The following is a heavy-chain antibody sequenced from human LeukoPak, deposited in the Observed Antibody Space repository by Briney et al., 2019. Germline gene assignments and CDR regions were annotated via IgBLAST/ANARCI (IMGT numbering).Heavy chain of an antibody. Sequence: GGSLRLSCAASGFTFNNYTMNWVRQAPGKGLEWVSSISSSSSYIYYADSVKGRFTISRDNAKNSLYLQMNSLRAEDTAVYYCARERRGGDAFDIWGQGTMVTVSS. J-gene: IGHJ3*02. CDR3: ARERRGGDAFDI. CDR1: GFTFNNYT. CDR2: ISSSSSYI. D-gene: IGHD3-10*01. V-gene: IGHV3-21*01.